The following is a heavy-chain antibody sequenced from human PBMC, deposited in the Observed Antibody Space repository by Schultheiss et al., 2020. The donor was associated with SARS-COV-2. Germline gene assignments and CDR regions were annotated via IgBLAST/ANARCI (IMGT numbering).Heavy chain of an antibody. CDR3: ARDSGRYSSGWYYYGMDV. CDR1: GFTFSSYA. J-gene: IGHJ6*02. D-gene: IGHD6-19*01. V-gene: IGHV3-30*04. CDR2: ISYDGSNK. Sequence: GGSLRLSCVASGFTFSSYAMHWVRQAPGKGLEWVAVISYDGSNKYYADSVKGRFTISRDNSKNTLYLQMNSLRAEDTAVYYCARDSGRYSSGWYYYGMDVWGQGTTVTVSS.